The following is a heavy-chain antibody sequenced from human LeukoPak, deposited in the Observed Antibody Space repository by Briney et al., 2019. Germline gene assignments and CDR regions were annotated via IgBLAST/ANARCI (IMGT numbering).Heavy chain of an antibody. CDR3: ASRYCSGGSCYEFDY. V-gene: IGHV7-4-1*02. J-gene: IGHJ4*02. D-gene: IGHD2-15*01. Sequence: GSVKVSCKASGYTFTSYAMNRVRQAPGQGLEWMGWINTNTGNPTYAQGFTGRFVFSLDTSVSTAYLQISSLKAEDTAVYYCASRYCSGGSCYEFDYWGQGTLVTVSS. CDR2: INTNTGNP. CDR1: GYTFTSYA.